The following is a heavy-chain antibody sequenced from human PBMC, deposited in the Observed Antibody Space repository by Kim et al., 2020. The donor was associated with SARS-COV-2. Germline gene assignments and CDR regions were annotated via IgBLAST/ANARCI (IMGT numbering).Heavy chain of an antibody. J-gene: IGHJ4*02. Sequence: SPSFRGQVTISADKSISTAYLQWSSLKASDTAMYYCARSETEIAAAGLDYWGQGTLVTVSS. D-gene: IGHD6-13*01. V-gene: IGHV5-51*01. CDR3: ARSETEIAAAGLDY.